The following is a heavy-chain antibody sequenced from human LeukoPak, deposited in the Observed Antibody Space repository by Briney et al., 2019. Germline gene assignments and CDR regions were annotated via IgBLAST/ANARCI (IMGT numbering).Heavy chain of an antibody. CDR1: GYTFTSYG. D-gene: IGHD3-22*01. Sequence: GASVKVSCKASGYTFTSYGISWVRQAPGQGLEWMGWISAYKGNTNYAQKLQGRVTMTTDTSTSTAYMELRSLRSADTAVYYCARDRAFSYYDSSGYSRSFDYWGQGTLVTVSS. V-gene: IGHV1-18*01. CDR3: ARDRAFSYYDSSGYSRSFDY. CDR2: ISAYKGNT. J-gene: IGHJ4*02.